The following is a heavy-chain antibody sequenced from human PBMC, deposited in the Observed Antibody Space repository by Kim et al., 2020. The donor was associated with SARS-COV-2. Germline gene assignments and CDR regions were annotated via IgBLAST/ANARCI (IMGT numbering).Heavy chain of an antibody. V-gene: IGHV1-2*02. Sequence: YPKKFQGRVTMTRDTSIGTAYMELNRLTSDDTALYYCARDLNAAATFDSWGQGTLVTVSS. CDR3: ARDLNAAATFDS. D-gene: IGHD6-13*01. J-gene: IGHJ4*02.